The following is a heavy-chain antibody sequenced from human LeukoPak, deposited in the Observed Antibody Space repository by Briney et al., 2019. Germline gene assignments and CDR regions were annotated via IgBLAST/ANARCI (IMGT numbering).Heavy chain of an antibody. CDR3: ARQLGDRLLFDY. Sequence: SVKVSCKTSGYTFTGYYMHWVRQAPGQGLEWMGGIIPIFGTANYAQKFQGRVTITADDSTSTAYMELSSLRSADTAVYYCARQLGDRLLFDYWGQGTLVTVSS. D-gene: IGHD2-21*01. J-gene: IGHJ4*02. CDR2: IIPIFGTA. CDR1: GYTFTGYY. V-gene: IGHV1-69*13.